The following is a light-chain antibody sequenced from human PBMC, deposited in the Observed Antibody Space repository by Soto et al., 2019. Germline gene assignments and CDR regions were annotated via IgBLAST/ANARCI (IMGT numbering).Light chain of an antibody. CDR3: QQRSNWPLLT. Sequence: ESVLTQSPATLALSPGERATLSCRASQSVSSSLAWYQQKPGQAPRLLIYDASNRATGIPARFSGSGSGTDFTLTISSLEPEEFSVYYCQQRSNWPLLTCGGGTKVEIK. CDR2: DAS. J-gene: IGKJ4*01. V-gene: IGKV3-11*01. CDR1: QSVSSS.